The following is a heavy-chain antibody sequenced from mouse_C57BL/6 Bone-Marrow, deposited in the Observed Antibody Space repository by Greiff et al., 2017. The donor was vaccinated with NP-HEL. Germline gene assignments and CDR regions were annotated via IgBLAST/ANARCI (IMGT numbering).Heavy chain of an antibody. V-gene: IGHV1-26*01. Sequence: VQLQQSGPELVKPGASVKISCQASGYTFTDYYMNWVKQSHGKSLEWIGDINPNNGGTCSNQKVKGKATLTVDKSSSSADMELRSLTSEDSAVYYCFLSTPYYFDYWGQGTTLTVSS. J-gene: IGHJ2*01. CDR2: INPNNGGT. CDR1: GYTFTDYY. CDR3: FLSTPYYFDY.